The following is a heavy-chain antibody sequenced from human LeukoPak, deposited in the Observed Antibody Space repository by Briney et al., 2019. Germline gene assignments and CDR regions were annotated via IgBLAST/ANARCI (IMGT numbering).Heavy chain of an antibody. CDR1: GGSISSYY. D-gene: IGHD5-24*01. J-gene: IGHJ4*02. CDR2: IYYSGST. Sequence: SETLSLTCTVSGGSISSYYWSWIRQPPGEGLEWIGYIYYSGSTNYNPSLKSRVIISVDTSKNQFSLKLSSVTAADTAVYYCARGGGYNSFSDYWGQGTLVTVSS. V-gene: IGHV4-59*01. CDR3: ARGGGYNSFSDY.